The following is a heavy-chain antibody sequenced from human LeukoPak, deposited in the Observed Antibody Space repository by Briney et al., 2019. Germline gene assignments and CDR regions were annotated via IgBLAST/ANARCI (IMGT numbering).Heavy chain of an antibody. D-gene: IGHD6-13*01. CDR1: GYSISSGYY. J-gene: IGHJ4*02. CDR2: IYHSGST. CDR3: AREASYSSSWYGGSVDY. V-gene: IGHV4-38-2*02. Sequence: SETQSLTCAVSGYSISSGYYWGWIRQPPGKGLEWIGSIYHSGSTYYNPSLKSRVTISVDTSKNQFSLKLSSVTAADTAVYYCAREASYSSSWYGGSVDYWGQGTLVTVSS.